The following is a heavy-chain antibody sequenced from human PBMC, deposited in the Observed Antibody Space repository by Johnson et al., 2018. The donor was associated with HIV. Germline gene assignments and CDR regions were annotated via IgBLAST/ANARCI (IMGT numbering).Heavy chain of an antibody. CDR2: INAGGDT. CDR1: GFTFSSYA. Sequence: QVQLEESGGGVVQPGRSLRLSCAASGFTFSSYAMHWVRQAPGKGLEWVAVINAGGDTYYADSVKGRFPISRDRSKNMLYLQMNSLIPEDTAVYYCARGRERGMFDIWGQGTMVTVSS. J-gene: IGHJ3*02. V-gene: IGHV3-30*14. CDR3: ARGRERGMFDI. D-gene: IGHD5-24*01.